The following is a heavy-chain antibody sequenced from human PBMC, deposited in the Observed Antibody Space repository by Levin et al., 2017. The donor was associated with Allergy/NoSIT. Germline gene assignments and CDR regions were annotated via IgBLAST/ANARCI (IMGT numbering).Heavy chain of an antibody. V-gene: IGHV3-33*06. Sequence: LSLTCAASGFTFSSSGMHWVRQAPGKGLEWVALIWYDGSNGDHADSVKGRFTISRDNSKNMLYLQMNSLRAEDTAMYYCAKDPGPDYFDHWGQGTRVTVSS. CDR3: AKDPGPDYFDH. D-gene: IGHD2-8*02. CDR2: IWYDGSNG. CDR1: GFTFSSSG. J-gene: IGHJ4*02.